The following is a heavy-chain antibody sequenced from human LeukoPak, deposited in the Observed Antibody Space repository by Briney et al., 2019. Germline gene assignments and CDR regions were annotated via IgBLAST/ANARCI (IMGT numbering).Heavy chain of an antibody. V-gene: IGHV3-30*02. J-gene: IGHJ4*02. CDR2: TRDDASKT. D-gene: IGHD2-15*01. Sequence: QPGGSLTLSCTGSGFTFRSYGMHWVRQAPGKGLEWVAYTRDDASKTWYGGSVKGRFTISRDNSKNTLYLHMNSLRGEDTAMYYCANGDCRGGRCSSGAHWGQGTLVTVSS. CDR1: GFTFRSYG. CDR3: ANGDCRGGRCSSGAH.